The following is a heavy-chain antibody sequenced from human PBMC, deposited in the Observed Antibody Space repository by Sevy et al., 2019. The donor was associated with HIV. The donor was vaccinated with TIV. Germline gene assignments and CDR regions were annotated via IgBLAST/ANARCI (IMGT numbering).Heavy chain of an antibody. V-gene: IGHV3-33*01. Sequence: GGSLRLSCAAFGFTFSNYGMQWVRQAPGKGLEWVAVIWNDGSNKYYADSVKGRFTNSGDNSSNTLYLQMNGLRAEDTAVYYCARDVRGEGIRPGNLDYWGQGTLVTVSS. CDR1: GFTFSNYG. CDR3: ARDVRGEGIRPGNLDY. J-gene: IGHJ4*02. D-gene: IGHD3-10*02. CDR2: IWNDGSNK.